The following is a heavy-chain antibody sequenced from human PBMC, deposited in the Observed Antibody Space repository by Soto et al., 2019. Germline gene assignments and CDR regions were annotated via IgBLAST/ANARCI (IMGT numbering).Heavy chain of an antibody. CDR1: GFTFSSYA. CDR2: ISGSGGST. V-gene: IGHV3-23*01. Sequence: VQLLESGGGLVQPGGSLRLSCAASGFTFSSYAMSWVRQAPGKGLEWVSAISGSGGSTYYADSVKGRFTISRDNSKNTLYLQMNSLRAEDTAVYYCAKPRPKGDPPSYYFDYWGQGTLVTVSS. D-gene: IGHD2-21*02. CDR3: AKPRPKGDPPSYYFDY. J-gene: IGHJ4*02.